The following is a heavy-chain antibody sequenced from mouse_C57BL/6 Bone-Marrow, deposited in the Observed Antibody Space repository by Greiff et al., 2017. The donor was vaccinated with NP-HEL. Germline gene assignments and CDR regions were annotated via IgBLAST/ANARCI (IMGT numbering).Heavy chain of an antibody. J-gene: IGHJ2*01. CDR2: IYPRSGNT. D-gene: IGHD3-2*02. CDR3: ARDSSGYVGGGY. Sequence: QVQLQQSGAELARPGASVKLSCKASGYTFTSYGISWVKQRTGQGLEWIGEIYPRSGNTYYNEKFKGKATLTADKSSSTAYMELRSLTSEDSAVYFRARDSSGYVGGGYWGQGTTLTVSS. V-gene: IGHV1-81*01. CDR1: GYTFTSYG.